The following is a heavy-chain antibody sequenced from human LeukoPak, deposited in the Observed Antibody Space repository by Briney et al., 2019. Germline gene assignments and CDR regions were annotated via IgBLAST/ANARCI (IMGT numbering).Heavy chain of an antibody. D-gene: IGHD3-10*01. CDR1: GYTFTNYG. CDR3: ARMVRGVSYYYGMDV. V-gene: IGHV1-18*01. Sequence: GASVKVSCKASGYTFTNYGISWVRQAPGQGLEWMGWISGFNGNTNYGQKVQGRVTMTTDTSTITAYMELRSLRSDDTAVYYCARMVRGVSYYYGMDVWGQGTTVTVSS. CDR2: ISGFNGNT. J-gene: IGHJ6*02.